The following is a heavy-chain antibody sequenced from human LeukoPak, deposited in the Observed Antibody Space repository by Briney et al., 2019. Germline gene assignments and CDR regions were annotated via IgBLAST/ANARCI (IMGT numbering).Heavy chain of an antibody. CDR1: GYTFTSYD. V-gene: IGHV1-8*01. CDR2: MNPNSGNT. J-gene: IGHJ5*02. D-gene: IGHD3-22*01. Sequence: ASVKVSCKASGYTFTSYDINWVRQATGQGLEWMGWMNPNSGNTGYAQKFQGGVTMTRNTSISTAYMELSSLRSEDTAVYYCARVAGRSRGVFDPWGQGTLVTVSS. CDR3: ARVAGRSRGVFDP.